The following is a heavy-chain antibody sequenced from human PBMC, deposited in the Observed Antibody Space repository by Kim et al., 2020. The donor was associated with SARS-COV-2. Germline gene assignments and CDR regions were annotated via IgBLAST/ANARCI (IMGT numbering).Heavy chain of an antibody. J-gene: IGHJ4*02. Sequence: NYAQKLQGRVTMTTDTATSTAYMELRSLRSDDTAVYYCARSSWPRIDFDYWGQGTLVTVSS. D-gene: IGHD6-13*01. CDR3: ARSSWPRIDFDY. V-gene: IGHV1-18*01.